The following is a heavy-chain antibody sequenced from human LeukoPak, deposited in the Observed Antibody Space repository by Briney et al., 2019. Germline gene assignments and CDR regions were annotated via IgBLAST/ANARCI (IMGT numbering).Heavy chain of an antibody. D-gene: IGHD4-11*01. V-gene: IGHV4-34*01. CDR3: ARGYMRSFDY. CDR2: INHSGGT. CDR1: GGSFSGYY. Sequence: SETLSLTCAVYGGSFSGYYWSWIRQPPGKGLEWIGEINHSGGTNYNPSLKSRVTISVDTSKNQFSLKLSSVTAADTAVYYCARGYMRSFDYWGQGTLVTVSS. J-gene: IGHJ4*02.